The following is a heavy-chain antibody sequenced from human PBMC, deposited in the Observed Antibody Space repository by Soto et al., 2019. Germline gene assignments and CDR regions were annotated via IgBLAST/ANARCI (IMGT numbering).Heavy chain of an antibody. Sequence: QITLKESGPTLVKPTQTLTLTCTFSGFSLSTSGVGVGWTRQPPGKALEWLALIYWDDDKRYSPSLKSRLTITKDTSKNQVVLTMTNMDPVDTATYYCAPIVTNGGGFDYWGQGTLVTVSS. V-gene: IGHV2-5*02. CDR3: APIVTNGGGFDY. J-gene: IGHJ4*02. D-gene: IGHD2-8*01. CDR1: GFSLSTSGVG. CDR2: IYWDDDK.